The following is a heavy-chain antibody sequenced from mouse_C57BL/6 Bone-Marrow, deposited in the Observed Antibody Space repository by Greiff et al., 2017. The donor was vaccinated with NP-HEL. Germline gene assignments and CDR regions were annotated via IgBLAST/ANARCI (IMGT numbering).Heavy chain of an antibody. J-gene: IGHJ3*01. CDR1: GYTFTSYG. CDR3: ARVVPPFAY. CDR2: IYPRSGNT. D-gene: IGHD1-1*01. Sequence: QVHVKQSGAELARPGASVKLSCKASGYTFTSYGISWVKQRTGQGLEWIGEIYPRSGNTYYNEKFKGKATLTADKSSSTAYMELRSLTSEDSAVYFCARVVPPFAYWGQGTLVTVSA. V-gene: IGHV1-81*01.